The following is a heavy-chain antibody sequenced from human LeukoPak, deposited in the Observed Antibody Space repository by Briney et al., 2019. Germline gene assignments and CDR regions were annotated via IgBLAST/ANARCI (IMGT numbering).Heavy chain of an antibody. CDR3: ARNLNSGNYYYFDY. J-gene: IGHJ4*02. CDR2: ISSSGRLM. CDR1: GFTFSDYY. D-gene: IGHD1-26*01. V-gene: IGHV3-11*01. Sequence: GGSLRLSCAASGFTFSDYYINWIRQAPGKGLEWVSHISSSGRLMQYADSVRDRFTISRDNSRNTLSLQMDSLRPEDTALYYCARNLNSGNYYYFDYWGQGTLVTVSS.